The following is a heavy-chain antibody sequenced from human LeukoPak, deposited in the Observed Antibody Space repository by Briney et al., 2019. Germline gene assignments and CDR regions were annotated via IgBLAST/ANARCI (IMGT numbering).Heavy chain of an antibody. J-gene: IGHJ4*02. CDR3: ATVDYYDSSGLDY. CDR2: VDPEDGET. CDR1: GYTFTDYY. Sequence: ASVKVSCKVPGYTFTDYYMHWVQQAPGKGLEWMGLVDPEDGETIYAEKFQGRVTITADTSTDTAYMELSSLRSEDTAVYYCATVDYYDSSGLDYWGQGTLVTVSS. D-gene: IGHD3-22*01. V-gene: IGHV1-69-2*01.